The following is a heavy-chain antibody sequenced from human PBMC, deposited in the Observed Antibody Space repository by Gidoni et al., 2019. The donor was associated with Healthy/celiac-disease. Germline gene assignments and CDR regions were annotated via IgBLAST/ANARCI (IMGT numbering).Heavy chain of an antibody. CDR2: ISYDGLHK. D-gene: IGHD6-13*01. CDR1: GVPFSSYA. CDR3: ARDFDIFRQLVLYY. Sequence: QVQLVEAGGGGGQPGRSLRVYWAGSGVPFSSYAMHWVRQAPGKGLELVAVISYDGLHKYYADSVTGRFTISRDNSKNTLYLQMNSLRAEDTAVYYCARDFDIFRQLVLYYWGQGTLVTVSS. V-gene: IGHV3-30-3*01. J-gene: IGHJ4*02.